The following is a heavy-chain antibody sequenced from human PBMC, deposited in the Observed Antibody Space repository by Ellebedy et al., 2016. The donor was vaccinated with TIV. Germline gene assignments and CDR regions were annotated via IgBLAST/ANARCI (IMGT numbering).Heavy chain of an antibody. J-gene: IGHJ4*02. CDR2: INHSGST. CDR3: ARGLGPIGYCTSTSCYWDS. V-gene: IGHV4-34*01. D-gene: IGHD2-2*01. CDR1: GVSISSTLYY. Sequence: SETLSLXCTVSGVSISSTLYYWTWVRQPPGKGLEWIGEINHSGSTNFNPSLKSRVTISVDTSKNQFSLKLSSLTAADTAVYFCARGLGPIGYCTSTSCYWDSWGQGTLVTVSS.